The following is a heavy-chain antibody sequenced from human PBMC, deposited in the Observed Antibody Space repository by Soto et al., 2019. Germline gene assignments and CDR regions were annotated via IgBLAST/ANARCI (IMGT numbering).Heavy chain of an antibody. J-gene: IGHJ4*02. Sequence: EVQLVESGGGLVDPGGSLRLSCTASGFTFTNAWMSWVRQAPGKGLEWVGRIKSKTDGGTTDYAAPVKGRFTVSRDDSKNTLYLQMNSLKTEDTAIYFCTTDRGTCASSVCYTFFDYWGQGTQVTVSS. CDR3: TTDRGTCASSVCYTFFDY. D-gene: IGHD2-8*01. CDR1: GFTFTNAW. CDR2: IKSKTDGGTT. V-gene: IGHV3-15*01.